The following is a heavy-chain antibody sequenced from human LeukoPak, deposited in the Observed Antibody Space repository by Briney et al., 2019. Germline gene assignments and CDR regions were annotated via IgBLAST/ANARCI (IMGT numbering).Heavy chain of an antibody. CDR3: AKDWKGYCTNGVCYAGSSWYYFDY. Sequence: ASVKVSCKVSGYTLTELSMHWVRQAPGKGLEWMGGFDPEDGETIYAQKFQGRVTMTEDTSTDTAYMELSSLRSEDTAVYYCAKDWKGYCTNGVCYAGSSWYYFDYWGQGALVTVSS. J-gene: IGHJ4*02. CDR1: GYTLTELS. CDR2: FDPEDGET. V-gene: IGHV1-24*01. D-gene: IGHD2-8*01.